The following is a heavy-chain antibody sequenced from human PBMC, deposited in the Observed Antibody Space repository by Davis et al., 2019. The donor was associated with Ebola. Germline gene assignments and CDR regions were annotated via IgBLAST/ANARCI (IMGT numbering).Heavy chain of an antibody. CDR1: GFTFSSYS. CDR3: ARDRVDSSSHPFGDY. D-gene: IGHD3-22*01. CDR2: ISSSSSYI. V-gene: IGHV3-21*01. Sequence: GSLRLSCAASGFTFSSYSMNWVRQAPGKGLEWVSSISSSSSYIYYADSVKGRFTISRDNAKNSLYLQMNSLRAEDTAVYYCARDRVDSSSHPFGDYWGQGTLVTVSS. J-gene: IGHJ4*02.